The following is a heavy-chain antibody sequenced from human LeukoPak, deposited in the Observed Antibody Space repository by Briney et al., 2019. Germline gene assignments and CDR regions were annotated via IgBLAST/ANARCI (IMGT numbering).Heavy chain of an antibody. V-gene: IGHV3-23*01. CDR2: ISGGGDTT. J-gene: IGHJ4*02. CDR3: AKDDDWLRFEH. Sequence: GGSLRLSCSASGFSFSSYTMTWVRQAPGKGPEWVSIISGGGDTTFYTDSVKGRFTISRDNSKNTLYLQMNSLIAEDTAIYYCAKDDDWLRFEHWGRGTPVSVSS. CDR1: GFSFSSYT. D-gene: IGHD5-12*01.